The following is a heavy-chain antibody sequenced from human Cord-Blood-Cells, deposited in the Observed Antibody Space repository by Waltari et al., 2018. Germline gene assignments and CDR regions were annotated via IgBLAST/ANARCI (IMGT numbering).Heavy chain of an antibody. CDR3: AHSTPGIAAAGFDY. J-gene: IGHJ4*02. D-gene: IGHD6-13*01. Sequence: QITLKESGPTLVKPTQTLTLTCTFSGFSLSTSGVGVGWIRQPPGKALEWLALIYWDDDKRYSPSLKSRLTITKDTSKNPVVLTMTNMDPVDTATYYCAHSTPGIAAAGFDYWGQGTLVTVSS. CDR2: IYWDDDK. V-gene: IGHV2-5*02. CDR1: GFSLSTSGVG.